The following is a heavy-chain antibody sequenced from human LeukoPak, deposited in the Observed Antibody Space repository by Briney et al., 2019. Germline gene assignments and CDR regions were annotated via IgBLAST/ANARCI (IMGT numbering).Heavy chain of an antibody. V-gene: IGHV1-2*02. CDR2: INPNSGGT. D-gene: IGHD6-6*01. Sequence: GASVKVSCKASGYTFTGYYMHWVRQAPGQGLEWMGWINPNSGGTNYAQKFQGRVTMTRDTSISTAYMELSRLRSDDTAVYYCARDENSSSSHWAFDIWGQGTMVTVSS. J-gene: IGHJ3*02. CDR3: ARDENSSSSHWAFDI. CDR1: GYTFTGYY.